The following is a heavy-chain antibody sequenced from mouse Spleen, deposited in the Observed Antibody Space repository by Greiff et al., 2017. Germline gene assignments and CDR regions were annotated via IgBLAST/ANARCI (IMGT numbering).Heavy chain of an antibody. J-gene: IGHJ3*01. CDR3: ARGGYSNYPLAY. V-gene: IGHV5-15*01. CDR1: GFTFSDYG. Sequence: EVQLVESGGGLVKPGGSLKLSCAASGFTFSDYGMAWVRQAPGKGPEWVAFISNLAYSIYYADTVTGRFTISRENAKNTLYLEMSSLRSEDTAMYYCARGGYSNYPLAYWGQGTLVTVSA. CDR2: ISNLAYSI. D-gene: IGHD2-5*01.